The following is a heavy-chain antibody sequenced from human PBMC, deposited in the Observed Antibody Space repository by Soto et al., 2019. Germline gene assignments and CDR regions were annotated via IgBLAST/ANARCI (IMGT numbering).Heavy chain of an antibody. CDR1: GFTFSSYS. Sequence: GGSLRLSCAASGFTFSSYSMNWVRQAPGKGLEWVSSISSSSSYIYYADSVKGRFTISRDNAKNSLYLQMNSLRAEDAAVYYCARAVAPTYSGRYYDIWGQGTMVTVSS. CDR2: ISSSSSYI. D-gene: IGHD1-26*01. CDR3: ARAVAPTYSGRYYDI. V-gene: IGHV3-21*01. J-gene: IGHJ3*02.